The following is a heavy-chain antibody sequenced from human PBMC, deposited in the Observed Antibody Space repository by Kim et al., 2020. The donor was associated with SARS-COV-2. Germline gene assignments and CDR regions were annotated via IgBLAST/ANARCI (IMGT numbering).Heavy chain of an antibody. J-gene: IGHJ6*04. V-gene: IGHV3-7*03. CDR3: AKGKSVAPHYYYHYGMDV. Sequence: GGSLRLSCAASEFTFSTSWMTWVRQAPGKGLEWVASIKQDAYESYYVDSVKGRFTISRDNAKNLLYLQMNSLRPEDTAVYYCAKGKSVAPHYYYHYGMDVWVNGTTVTIAS. CDR2: IKQDAYES. CDR1: EFTFSTSW.